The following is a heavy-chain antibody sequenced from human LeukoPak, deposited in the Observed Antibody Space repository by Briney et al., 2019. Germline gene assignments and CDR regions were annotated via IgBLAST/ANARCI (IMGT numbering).Heavy chain of an antibody. CDR1: GFTFSSYW. V-gene: IGHV3-7*01. J-gene: IGHJ6*02. D-gene: IGHD4-17*01. CDR3: ARDGLDSEYGDYYYGMDV. CDR2: IKQDGSEK. Sequence: PGGSLRLSCAASGFTFSSYWMSWVRQAPGRGLEWVANIKQDGSEKYYVDSVKGRFTISRDNAKNSLYLQMNSLRAEDTAVYYCARDGLDSEYGDYYYGMDVWGQGTTVTVSS.